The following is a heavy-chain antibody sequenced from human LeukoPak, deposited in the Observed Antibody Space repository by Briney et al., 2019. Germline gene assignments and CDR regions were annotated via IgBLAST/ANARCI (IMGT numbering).Heavy chain of an antibody. V-gene: IGHV4-61*02. CDR2: IHTSGST. Sequence: SETLSLTCTVSGGSISSGDYYWTWIRQPAGKGLGWIGRIHTSGSTNYKPSLQSRVTIAIDTSKNQFSLKLSSVTAADTAVYYCARVWNRGWLDPWGQGTLVTVSS. J-gene: IGHJ5*02. D-gene: IGHD7-27*01. CDR3: ARVWNRGWLDP. CDR1: GGSISSGDYY.